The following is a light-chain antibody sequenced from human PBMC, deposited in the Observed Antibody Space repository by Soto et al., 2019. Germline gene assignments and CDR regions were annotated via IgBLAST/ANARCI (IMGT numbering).Light chain of an antibody. CDR3: CSYAGSSTSVV. V-gene: IGLV2-23*01. CDR2: EGS. Sequence: QSALTQPASVSGSPGQSITISCTGTSSDVGSYNLVSWYQQHPGKAPKLMIYEGSKRPSGVSNRFSGSKSGNTASLTISGLQAEDEADEYCCSYAGSSTSVVFGGGTKLTVL. J-gene: IGLJ2*01. CDR1: SSDVGSYNL.